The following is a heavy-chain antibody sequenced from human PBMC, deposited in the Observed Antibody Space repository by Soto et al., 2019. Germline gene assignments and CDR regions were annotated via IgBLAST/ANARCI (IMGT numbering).Heavy chain of an antibody. J-gene: IGHJ6*02. V-gene: IGHV1-69*12. CDR3: ASAWGPSYCYGMDV. Sequence: QVQLVQSGAEVKKPGSSVKVSCKASGGTFSSYAISWVRQAPGQGLEWMGGIIPIFGTTDYAQKFQGRVAMTADASTSTAYMELSSLRSEDTAVYYCASAWGPSYCYGMDVWGQGTTVTVSS. CDR2: IIPIFGTT. D-gene: IGHD3-16*01. CDR1: GGTFSSYA.